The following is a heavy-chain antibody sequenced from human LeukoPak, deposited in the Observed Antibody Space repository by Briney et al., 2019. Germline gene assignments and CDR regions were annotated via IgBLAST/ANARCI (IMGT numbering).Heavy chain of an antibody. D-gene: IGHD5-18*01. CDR2: IYYSGST. V-gene: IGHV4-59*01. Sequence: SETLSLTCTVSGGSITPYFWNWIRQPPGKGLEWLGYIYYSGSTNYNPSLKSRVTISVDTSKNQVSLRLRSVTAADTAVYYCARADTQLPDRWGQGTLVIVSS. CDR1: GGSITPYF. CDR3: ARADTQLPDR. J-gene: IGHJ5*02.